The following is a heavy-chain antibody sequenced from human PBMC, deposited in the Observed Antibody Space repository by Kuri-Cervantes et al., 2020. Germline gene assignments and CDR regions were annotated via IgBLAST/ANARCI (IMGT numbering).Heavy chain of an antibody. CDR1: GGTFSRFA. Sequence: SVKVSCKAFGGTFSRFAITWVRQAPGQGLEWMGGIIPGFGKPNYAQKFQARVTISADESTSTAYMELSSLRSEDTAVYYCARAVYGSGNHWFDPWGQGTLVTVSS. D-gene: IGHD3-10*01. CDR2: IIPGFGKP. J-gene: IGHJ5*02. CDR3: ARAVYGSGNHWFDP. V-gene: IGHV1-69*13.